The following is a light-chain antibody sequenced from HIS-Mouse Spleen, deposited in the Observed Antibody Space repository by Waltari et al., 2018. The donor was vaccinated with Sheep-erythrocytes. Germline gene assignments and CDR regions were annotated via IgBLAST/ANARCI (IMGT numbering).Light chain of an antibody. J-gene: IGLJ2*01. CDR3: SSYTSSSTVV. V-gene: IGLV2-14*03. CDR1: TSDVGGYNY. CDR2: DVS. Sequence: QSALTQPASVSGSPVQSITIPCTGTTSDVGGYNYVSWYQQHPGKAPKLMIYDVSNRPSGVSNRFSGSKSGNTASLTISGLQAEDEADYYCSSYTSSSTVVFGGGTKLTVL.